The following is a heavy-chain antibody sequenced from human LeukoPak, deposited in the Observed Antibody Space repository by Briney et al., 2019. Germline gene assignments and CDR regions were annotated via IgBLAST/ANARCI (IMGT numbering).Heavy chain of an antibody. Sequence: GGSLRLSCAASGFTFSSYAMSWVRQAPGKGLEWVSAISGSGGSTYYADSVKGRFTISRDNSKNTLYLQMNSLRAEDTAVYYCAKALPVVAAKGNAFDIWGHGTMVTVSS. D-gene: IGHD2-15*01. CDR3: AKALPVVAAKGNAFDI. J-gene: IGHJ3*02. V-gene: IGHV3-23*01. CDR2: ISGSGGST. CDR1: GFTFSSYA.